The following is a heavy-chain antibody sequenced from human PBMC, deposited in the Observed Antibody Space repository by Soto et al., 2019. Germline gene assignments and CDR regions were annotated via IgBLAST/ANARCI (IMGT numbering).Heavy chain of an antibody. V-gene: IGHV4-61*01. CDR1: GGSVSSDSYF. CDR2: IYYTGRV. D-gene: IGHD1-1*01. Sequence: PSETLSLTCTVSGGSVSSDSYFWSWIRQPPGKELEFLGYIYYTGRVSSNPSLESRVTISVDTSKNQFSLQLNSVTPADTAVYYCARRITYGTTFDYWGQGTLVTVYS. CDR3: ARRITYGTTFDY. J-gene: IGHJ4*02.